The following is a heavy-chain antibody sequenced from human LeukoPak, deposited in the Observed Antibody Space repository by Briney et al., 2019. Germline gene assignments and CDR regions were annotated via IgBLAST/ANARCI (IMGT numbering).Heavy chain of an antibody. CDR3: ATRPYYDSSGYYLGDAFDI. CDR1: GFSFSSSA. J-gene: IGHJ3*02. Sequence: PGGSLRLSCAASGFSFSSSAMHWVRQAPGKGLEWVSAISGSGGSTYYADSVKGRFTISRDNSKNTLYLQMNSLRAEDTAVYYCATRPYYDSSGYYLGDAFDIWGQGTMVTVSS. CDR2: ISGSGGST. D-gene: IGHD3-22*01. V-gene: IGHV3-23*01.